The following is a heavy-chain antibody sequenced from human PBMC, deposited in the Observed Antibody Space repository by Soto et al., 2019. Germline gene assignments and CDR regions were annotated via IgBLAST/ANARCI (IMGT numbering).Heavy chain of an antibody. CDR2: IYHTGTT. Sequence: PSETLSLTCAVSGDSISNGHYWAWLRRPPGTGLEWIGRIYHTGTTYYHPSLKSRVTIKVDTSKKQFYLKLSYVTAADSAVYYWARTDVVGFYTYFGQGTLVTSSS. V-gene: IGHV4-38-2*01. CDR1: GDSISNGHY. CDR3: ARTDVVGFYTY. J-gene: IGHJ4*02. D-gene: IGHD2-2*02.